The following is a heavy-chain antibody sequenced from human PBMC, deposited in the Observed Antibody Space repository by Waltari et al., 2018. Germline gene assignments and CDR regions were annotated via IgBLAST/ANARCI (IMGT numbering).Heavy chain of an antibody. J-gene: IGHJ5*02. D-gene: IGHD4-17*01. CDR2: INAGNGNT. CDR1: GYTFTSYA. V-gene: IGHV1-3*01. Sequence: QVQLVQSGAEVKKPGASVKVSCKASGYTFTSYAMHWVRQAPGQRLEWMGWINAGNGNTKYSQKFQGRVTISVDKSKNQFSLKLSSVTAADTAVYYCARSMTTSVDWFDPWGQGTLVTVSS. CDR3: ARSMTTSVDWFDP.